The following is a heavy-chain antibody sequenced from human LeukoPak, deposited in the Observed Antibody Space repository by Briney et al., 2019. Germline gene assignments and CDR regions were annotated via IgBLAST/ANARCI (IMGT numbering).Heavy chain of an antibody. CDR2: IYYSGST. Sequence: PSETLSLTCTVSGGSISSYLWSWIRQPPGKGLEWIGYIYYSGSTNYNPSLKSRVTILVDTSKNQFSLKVSSVTAADTAVYYSARGQYSGSCFDNWGQGSLVTVSS. J-gene: IGHJ4*02. CDR3: ARGQYSGSCFDN. CDR1: GGSISSYL. D-gene: IGHD1-26*01. V-gene: IGHV4-59*01.